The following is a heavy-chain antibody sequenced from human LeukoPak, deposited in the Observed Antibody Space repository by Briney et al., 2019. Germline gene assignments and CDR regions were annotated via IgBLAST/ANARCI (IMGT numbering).Heavy chain of an antibody. CDR1: GYTFTGYY. D-gene: IGHD1-7*01. V-gene: IGHV1-2*02. J-gene: IGHJ4*02. CDR3: SRDRAGTTVDY. Sequence: ASVKVSCKASGYTFTGYYMHWVRQAPGQGLEWMGWIDPNSGATNYAQKFQGRVTMTRYTSISTAYMELSRLRSDDTAVYYCSRDRAGTTVDYWGQGTLVTVSS. CDR2: IDPNSGAT.